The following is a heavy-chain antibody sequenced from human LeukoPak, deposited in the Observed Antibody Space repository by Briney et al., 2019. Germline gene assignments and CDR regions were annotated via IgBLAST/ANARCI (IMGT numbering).Heavy chain of an antibody. CDR2: IRVSGST. D-gene: IGHD7-27*01. Sequence: GGSLRLSCAASGFTFSSYAMHWVRQAPGKGLEWVSGIRVSGSTYYPDSVTGRFTISRDNSENTLYLQMSGLRAEDTAIYYCAKGTGDTAYYFDFWGQGVLVTVSS. J-gene: IGHJ4*02. V-gene: IGHV3-23*01. CDR3: AKGTGDTAYYFDF. CDR1: GFTFSSYA.